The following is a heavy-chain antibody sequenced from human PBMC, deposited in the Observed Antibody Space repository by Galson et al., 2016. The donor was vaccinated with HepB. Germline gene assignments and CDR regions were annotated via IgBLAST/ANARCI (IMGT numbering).Heavy chain of an antibody. Sequence: SVKVSCKASGYTFTSYDINWVRQATGQGLEWMGWMSPNSGNAGYGKKFQDRVTMTRDQSLSTAYLDLSSLSSEDTAVYYCTRGSVPTSDSWGQGTLVTVSS. J-gene: IGHJ4*02. CDR3: TRGSVPTSDS. CDR2: MSPNSGNA. CDR1: GYTFTSYD. D-gene: IGHD3-16*01. V-gene: IGHV1-8*01.